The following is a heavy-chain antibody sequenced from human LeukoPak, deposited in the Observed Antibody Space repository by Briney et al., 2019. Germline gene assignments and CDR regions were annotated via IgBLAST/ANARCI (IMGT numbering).Heavy chain of an antibody. J-gene: IGHJ6*03. V-gene: IGHV6-1*01. Sequence: SQTLSLTCAVSGDSVSSNSAAWNWIRQSPSRGLGWLGRTYYRSKWYNDYAVPVKSRITINPDTSKNQFSLQLNSVTPEDTAVYYCARDKRGDFWSGYPSYYMDVWGKGTTVTVSS. CDR1: GDSVSSNSAA. CDR3: ARDKRGDFWSGYPSYYMDV. D-gene: IGHD3-3*01. CDR2: TYYRSKWYN.